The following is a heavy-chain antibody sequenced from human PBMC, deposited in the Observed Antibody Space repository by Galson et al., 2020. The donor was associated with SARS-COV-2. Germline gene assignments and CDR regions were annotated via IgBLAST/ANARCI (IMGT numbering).Heavy chain of an antibody. CDR1: GFTFSNYW. CDR3: AREHLRQTPDY. Sequence: GGSLRLSCAASGFTFSNYWMNWLRQAPGKGLEWLANINQDGSQKAYVDSVKGRFTISRDNAKNSVYLQMNSLTAEDTAVYYGAREHLRQTPDYWGQGTLVTVSS. V-gene: IGHV3-7*03. CDR2: INQDGSQK. J-gene: IGHJ4*02.